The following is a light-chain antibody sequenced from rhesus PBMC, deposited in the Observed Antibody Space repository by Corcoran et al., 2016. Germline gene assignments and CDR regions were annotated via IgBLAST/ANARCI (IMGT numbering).Light chain of an antibody. CDR1: QGISSW. CDR2: AAS. Sequence: DIQMTQSPSTLSASVGDRVTITCQASQGISSWLAWYQQKPGTAPKLLIYAASSLQSGVPSRFRGSGSGTDFTLTISSLQPEDFATYYCQHHNRYPRTFGQGTKVEIK. V-gene: IGKV1-33*02. CDR3: QHHNRYPRT. J-gene: IGKJ1*01.